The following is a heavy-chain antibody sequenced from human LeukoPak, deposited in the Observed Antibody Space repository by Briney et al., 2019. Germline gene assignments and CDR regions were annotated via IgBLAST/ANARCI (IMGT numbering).Heavy chain of an antibody. J-gene: IGHJ4*02. CDR1: GYTFTGYY. CDR3: ARIDSSSCHHY. V-gene: IGHV1-2*02. CDR2: INPNSGGT. Sequence: ASVKVSCKASGYTFTGYYMHWVRQAPGQGLEWMGWINPNSGGTNYAQKLQGRVTMTTDTSTSTAYMELRSLRSADTAVYYCARIDSSSCHHYWGQGTLVTVSS. D-gene: IGHD6-13*01.